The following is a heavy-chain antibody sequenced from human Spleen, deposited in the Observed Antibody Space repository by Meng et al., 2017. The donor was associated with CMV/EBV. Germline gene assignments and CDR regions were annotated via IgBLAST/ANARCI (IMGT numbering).Heavy chain of an antibody. V-gene: IGHV3-23*01. D-gene: IGHD2-2*02. J-gene: IGHJ4*02. CDR3: ARGFTAVIPAAIDF. Sequence: GESLKISCAASGFTFSSYAMNWVRQAPGKGLEWVSTISGSVTTTYTYYADSVRGRFTISRDNSKNTLYLQMNGLRAEDTAIYYCARGFTAVIPAAIDFWGQGTPVTVSS. CDR1: GFTFSSYA. CDR2: ISGSVTTTYT.